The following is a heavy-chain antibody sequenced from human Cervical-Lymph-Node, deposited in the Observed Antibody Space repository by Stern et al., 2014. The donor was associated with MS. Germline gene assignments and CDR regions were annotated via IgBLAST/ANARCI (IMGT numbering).Heavy chain of an antibody. Sequence: QVTLKESGPTLVKPTQTLTLTCTFSGFSLSTSGAGVGWIRQPPGKALEWLAVIYWDDSKRYSPSLKNRLTITKDTSKNQVVLTMNNMDPVDTATFYCATHAPGVVPAALDYWGEGTLVTVS. V-gene: IGHV2-5*02. J-gene: IGHJ4*02. CDR3: ATHAPGVVPAALDY. CDR1: GFSLSTSGAG. CDR2: IYWDDSK. D-gene: IGHD2-2*01.